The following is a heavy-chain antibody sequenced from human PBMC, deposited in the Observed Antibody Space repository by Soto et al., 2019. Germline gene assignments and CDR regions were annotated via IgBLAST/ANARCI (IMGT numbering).Heavy chain of an antibody. CDR3: ARRIVLVPAAASTNNWFDP. V-gene: IGHV4-30-4*01. CDR2: IYYSGST. CDR1: GGSIISGDDY. Sequence: PSGTLALTRTFCGGSIISGDDYWNWIRQPPGKGLTWIGHIYYSGSTYYNPSLKSRVTISVDTSKNQSYLKLSSVTAADTAVYYCARRIVLVPAAASTNNWFDPWGQGPLVTVSS. D-gene: IGHD2-2*01. J-gene: IGHJ5*02.